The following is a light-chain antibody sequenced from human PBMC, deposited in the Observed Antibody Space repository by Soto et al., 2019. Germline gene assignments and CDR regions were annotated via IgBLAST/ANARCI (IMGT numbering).Light chain of an antibody. V-gene: IGKV2-28*01. J-gene: IGKJ1*01. CDR2: LGS. CDR3: MQALQTPPT. CDR1: QSLLHSNGYNY. Sequence: DIVMTQSPLSLPVTPGEPASISCRSSQSLLHSNGYNYLDWYLQKPGQSPQLLIFLGSNRASGVPDRFSGSGSHTDSTPKISRVEAEDVGVYYCMQALQTPPTFGQGTKVEIK.